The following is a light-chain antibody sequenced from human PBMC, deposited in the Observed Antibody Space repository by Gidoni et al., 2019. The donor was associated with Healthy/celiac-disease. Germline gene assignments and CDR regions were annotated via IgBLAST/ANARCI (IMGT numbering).Light chain of an antibody. CDR3: SSYTSSSTVV. J-gene: IGLJ2*01. V-gene: IGLV2-14*01. CDR1: SSDVGGYNY. Sequence: QSALTQPASVSRSPGQSITLSCTGTSSDVGGYNYVSWYQQHPGKAPKLMIYEVSNRPSGVSNRFSGSKSGNTASLTISGLQAEDEADYYCSSYTSSSTVVFGGGTKLTVL. CDR2: EVS.